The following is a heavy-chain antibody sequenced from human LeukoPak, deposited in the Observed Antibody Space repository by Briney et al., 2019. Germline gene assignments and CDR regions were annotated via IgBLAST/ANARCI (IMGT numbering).Heavy chain of an antibody. V-gene: IGHV4-4*07. Sequence: PSETLSLTCSVSGGSISSYYWSWIRQPAGKGLEWVGRIHSSGTTNYNPSLKTLLIMSLDTSKNHFSLKLTSVTAADTALYYCSRSVPRNTCSHFDSWGQGTLVTVSS. J-gene: IGHJ4*02. CDR3: SRSVPRNTCSHFDS. CDR1: GGSISSYY. CDR2: IHSSGTT. D-gene: IGHD4-17*01.